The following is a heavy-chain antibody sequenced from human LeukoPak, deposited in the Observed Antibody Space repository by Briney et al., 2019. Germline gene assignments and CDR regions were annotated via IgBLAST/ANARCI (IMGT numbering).Heavy chain of an antibody. CDR3: ARVSYSSSWSGSWFDP. D-gene: IGHD6-13*01. Sequence: SETLSLTCAVYGGSFSGYYWSWIRQPPGKGLEWIGEINHSGSTNYNPSLKSRVTISVDSSKNQFSLKLSSVTAADTAVYYCARVSYSSSWSGSWFDPWGQGTLVTVSS. CDR1: GGSFSGYY. V-gene: IGHV4-34*01. CDR2: INHSGST. J-gene: IGHJ5*02.